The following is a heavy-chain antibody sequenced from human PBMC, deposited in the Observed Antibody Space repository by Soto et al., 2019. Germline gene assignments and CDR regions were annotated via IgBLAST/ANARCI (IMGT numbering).Heavy chain of an antibody. CDR3: AKREGNTYGLFH. CDR1: GFSFSNYW. Sequence: EVQLVESGGGLVQPGGSLRLSCAASGFSFSNYWIHWVRQAPGKGLVWVSRIKTDGSSTDYAASVKGRFTISRDNAKNTLYLQMNSLTAEDTGVYYCAKREGNTYGLFHWGQGTLVTVSS. CDR2: IKTDGSST. J-gene: IGHJ4*02. V-gene: IGHV3-74*01. D-gene: IGHD5-18*01.